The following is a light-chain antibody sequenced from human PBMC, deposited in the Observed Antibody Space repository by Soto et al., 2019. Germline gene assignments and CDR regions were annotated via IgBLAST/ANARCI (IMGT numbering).Light chain of an antibody. J-gene: IGKJ1*01. Sequence: TVMTQSPATLSVSPGDTATLSCRASQSFTRSLAWYQQKPGQAPRLLIYGASTRATGIPARFSGSGSGTEFTLTISNLQSEDFAVYYCQQYNTWPRTFGQGTKVEIK. CDR2: GAS. V-gene: IGKV3-15*01. CDR1: QSFTRS. CDR3: QQYNTWPRT.